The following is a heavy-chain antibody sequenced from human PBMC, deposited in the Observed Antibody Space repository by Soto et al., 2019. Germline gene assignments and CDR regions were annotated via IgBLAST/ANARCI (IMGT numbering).Heavy chain of an antibody. CDR3: ARVLASGWYSARFDY. V-gene: IGHV1-46*01. D-gene: IGHD6-13*01. Sequence: QVQLVQSGAEVKKPGASVNVSCKASGYTFTSYYVHWVRQAPGQGLEWMGFFNPGAGSASYAEEFKGRVTRTSDTSTSTVYRDLSSLRSEDTAVYYCARVLASGWYSARFDYWGQGTLVTVSS. CDR1: GYTFTSYY. CDR2: FNPGAGSA. J-gene: IGHJ4*02.